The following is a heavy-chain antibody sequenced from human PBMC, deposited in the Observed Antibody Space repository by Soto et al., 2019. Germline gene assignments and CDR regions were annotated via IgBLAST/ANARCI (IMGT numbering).Heavy chain of an antibody. D-gene: IGHD6-19*01. J-gene: IGHJ6*03. CDR3: AKDSAGFAVAGYMDV. Sequence: GGSLRLSCPPSGFTFDDYPMHWVRQAPGKGLEWVSGISWNSGSIGYADSVKGRFTISRDNAKNSLYLQMNSLRAEDTALYYCAKDSAGFAVAGYMDVWGKGTTVTVSS. CDR1: GFTFDDYP. CDR2: ISWNSGSI. V-gene: IGHV3-9*01.